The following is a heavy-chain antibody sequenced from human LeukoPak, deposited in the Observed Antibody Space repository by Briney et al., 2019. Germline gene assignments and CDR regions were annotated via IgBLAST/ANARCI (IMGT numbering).Heavy chain of an antibody. CDR2: ISYDGSNK. CDR3: AKEEYYGSGSYLSGY. J-gene: IGHJ4*02. V-gene: IGHV3-30*18. Sequence: GGSLRLSCAASGFTLSSYGMHWVRQAPGKGLEWVAVISYDGSNKNYVDSVKGRFTISRDNSNDTVYLQINSLRAEDTGVYYCAKEEYYGSGSYLSGYWGQGTLVTVSS. D-gene: IGHD3-10*01. CDR1: GFTLSSYG.